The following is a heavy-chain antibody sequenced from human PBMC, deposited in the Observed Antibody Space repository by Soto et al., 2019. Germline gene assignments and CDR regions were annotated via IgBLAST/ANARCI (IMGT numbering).Heavy chain of an antibody. V-gene: IGHV3-48*02. J-gene: IGHJ5*02. CDR2: ISSSSSTI. CDR1: GFTFSSYS. Sequence: GGSLRLSCAASGFTFSSYSMNWVRQAPGKGLEWVSYISSSSSTIYYADSVKGRFTISRDNAKNSLYLQMNSLRDEDTAVYYCARDPSAVAGTGGPLASWGQGTLVTVSS. D-gene: IGHD6-19*01. CDR3: ARDPSAVAGTGGPLAS.